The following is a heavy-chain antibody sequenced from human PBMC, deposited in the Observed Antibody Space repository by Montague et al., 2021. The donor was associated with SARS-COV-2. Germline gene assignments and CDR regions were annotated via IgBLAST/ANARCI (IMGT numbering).Heavy chain of an antibody. Sequence: CAISGDSVSIDSLARNWNRQSSSIDPERLVRSYYRLKCYNDYAVSVKSRITINPDTSKNQISLQLNSVTTEDTAVYYCARTSASSDYWGQGTLVTVSS. CDR3: ARTSASSDY. CDR1: GDSVSIDSLA. CDR2: SYYRLKCYN. D-gene: IGHD1-26*01. J-gene: IGHJ4*02. V-gene: IGHV6-1*01.